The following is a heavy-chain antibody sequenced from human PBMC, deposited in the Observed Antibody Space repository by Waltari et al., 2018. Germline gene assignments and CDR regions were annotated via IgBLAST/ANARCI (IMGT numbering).Heavy chain of an antibody. J-gene: IGHJ4*02. D-gene: IGHD1-26*01. V-gene: IGHV4-30-2*01. CDR3: AVSGSYPGSDY. Sequence: QLQVQESGSGLVKPSQTLSLTCAVSGDSISSGPYAWSWIRQPPGKGLEWIGYIPHSGNLYYNPSLKSRVTMSVDRSKKQFSLKLSSVTAADTAVYYCAVSGSYPGSDYWGQGTLVTVSS. CDR2: IPHSGNL. CDR1: GDSISSGPYA.